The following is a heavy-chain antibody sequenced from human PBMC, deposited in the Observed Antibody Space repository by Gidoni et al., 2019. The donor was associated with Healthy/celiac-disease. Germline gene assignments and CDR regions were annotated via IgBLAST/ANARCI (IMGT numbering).Heavy chain of an antibody. CDR1: GFTFSNAW. J-gene: IGHJ4*02. Sequence: EVQLVASGGDFVTPGGSLRLSCAASGFTFSNAWMSWVRQAPGKGLEWVGRIKSKTDGGTTDYDAPVKGRFTISRDESKNTLYLKMNSLKTEDTAVYYCLGEDYFDYWGQGTLVTVSS. D-gene: IGHD3-10*01. CDR3: LGEDYFDY. CDR2: IKSKTDGGTT. V-gene: IGHV3-15*01.